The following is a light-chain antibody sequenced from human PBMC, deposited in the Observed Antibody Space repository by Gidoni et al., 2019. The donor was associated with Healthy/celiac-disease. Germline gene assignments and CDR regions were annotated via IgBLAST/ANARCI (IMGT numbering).Light chain of an antibody. CDR2: GAS. Sequence: ESVLTQTPGTLSLSPGERATLSCRASKRVSSSYLAWYQQKPGPAPRLLIYGASSRATVIPDRFSGSGSWSDFTRTIIRLEPKDFAVYYCQQYGSSPQGTFGQGTKVEIK. J-gene: IGKJ1*01. CDR1: KRVSSSY. V-gene: IGKV3-20*01. CDR3: QQYGSSPQGT.